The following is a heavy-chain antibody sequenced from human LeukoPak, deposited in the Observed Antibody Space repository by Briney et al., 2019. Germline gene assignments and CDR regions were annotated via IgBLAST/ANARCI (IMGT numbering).Heavy chain of an antibody. CDR3: TRLLVAGFDY. D-gene: IGHD2-15*01. Sequence: GVSLRLSCAASGFTFSSYAMHWVRQAPGKGLEWVAVISYDGSNKYYADSVKGRFTISRDNSKNTLYLQMNSLRAEDTAVYYCTRLLVAGFDYWGQGTLVTVSS. V-gene: IGHV3-30-3*01. J-gene: IGHJ4*02. CDR2: ISYDGSNK. CDR1: GFTFSSYA.